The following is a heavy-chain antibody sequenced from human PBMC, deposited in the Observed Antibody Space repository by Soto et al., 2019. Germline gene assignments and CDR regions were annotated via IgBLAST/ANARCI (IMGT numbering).Heavy chain of an antibody. CDR3: ARVADSSSWYSWFDP. J-gene: IGHJ5*02. Sequence: ASVKVSCKASGGTFSSYTISWVRQAPGQGLEWMGRIIPILGIANYAQKFQGRVTITADKSTSTAYMELSSLRSEDTAVYYCARVADSSSWYSWFDPWGQGTLVTVSS. V-gene: IGHV1-69*02. D-gene: IGHD6-13*01. CDR1: GGTFSSYT. CDR2: IIPILGIA.